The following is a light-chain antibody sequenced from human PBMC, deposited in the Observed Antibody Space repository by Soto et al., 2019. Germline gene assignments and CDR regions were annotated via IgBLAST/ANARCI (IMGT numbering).Light chain of an antibody. Sequence: EIVMTQSPATLSVSPGERATLSFRASQSVCRNLAWYQQRPGQAPRLLISGASTRATGIAARFSGSGSGREFTLTISSLQPQDSALYHCQQSTNWPTFGQGTRL. V-gene: IGKV3-15*01. J-gene: IGKJ5*01. CDR2: GAS. CDR1: QSVCRN. CDR3: QQSTNWPT.